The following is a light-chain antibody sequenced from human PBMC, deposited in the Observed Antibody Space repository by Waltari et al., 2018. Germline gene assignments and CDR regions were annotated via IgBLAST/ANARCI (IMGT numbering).Light chain of an antibody. CDR2: HHK. V-gene: IGLV1-40*01. CDR1: GSNVGSYH. Sequence: QSVLTQSPSVSGAPGQRVILSCTGSGSNVGSYHVAWYQQSPGLTPRLLIYHHKKRPSVVSDRFSGSKSGTSASLTITGLQTDDEGDYYCQSYDNSLSGHVVFGGGTRLTVL. J-gene: IGLJ2*01. CDR3: QSYDNSLSGHVV.